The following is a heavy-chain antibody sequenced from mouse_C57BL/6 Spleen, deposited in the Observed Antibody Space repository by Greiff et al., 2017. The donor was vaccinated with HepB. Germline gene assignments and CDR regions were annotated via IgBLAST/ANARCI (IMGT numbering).Heavy chain of an antibody. J-gene: IGHJ4*01. V-gene: IGHV5-4*01. CDR1: GFTFSSYA. CDR3: ARASYYYGRGSYAMDY. CDR2: ISDGGSYT. D-gene: IGHD1-1*01. Sequence: EVQGVESGGGLVKPGGSLKLSCAASGFTFSSYAMSWVRQTPEKRLEWVATISDGGSYTYYPDNVKGRFTISRDNAKNNLYLQMSHLKSEDTAMYYCARASYYYGRGSYAMDYWGQGTSVTVSS.